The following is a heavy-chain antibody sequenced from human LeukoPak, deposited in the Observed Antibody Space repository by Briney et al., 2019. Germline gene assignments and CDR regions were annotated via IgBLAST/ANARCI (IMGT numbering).Heavy chain of an antibody. D-gene: IGHD2-8*02. V-gene: IGHV4-4*07. CDR2: LYHSGNT. J-gene: IGHJ2*01. Sequence: NPSETLSLTCTVSGGSISSYYWSWIRQPAGKGLEWIGSLYHSGNTYYSPSLKSRVTTSVDTSKNQFSLKLSSVTAADTAVYYCARDLLSAWYFDLWGRGTLVTVSS. CDR1: GGSISSYY. CDR3: ARDLLSAWYFDL.